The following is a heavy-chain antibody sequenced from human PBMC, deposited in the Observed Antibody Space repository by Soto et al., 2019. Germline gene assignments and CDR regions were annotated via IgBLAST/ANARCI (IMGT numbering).Heavy chain of an antibody. CDR3: VRVRSGSFYSWFDP. D-gene: IGHD1-26*01. CDR1: GYTFTSSG. J-gene: IGHJ5*02. CDR2: INPSGGST. Sequence: SVKVSCKASGYTFTSSGMRWARQAPGQGLEWMGTINPSGGSTSYAQKFQGRVTMTRDTSTSTVYMEVNSLSSEDTAVYYCVRVRSGSFYSWFDPWGQGTVVTVS. V-gene: IGHV1-46*01.